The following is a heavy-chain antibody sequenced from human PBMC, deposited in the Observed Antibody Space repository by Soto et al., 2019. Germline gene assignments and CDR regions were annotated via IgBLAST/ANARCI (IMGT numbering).Heavy chain of an antibody. V-gene: IGHV4-59*01. CDR2: IYYLGST. Sequence: SETLSLTCSVSGGSMSEYFWSWIRQSPGKGLEWIGYIYYLGSTDYNPSLKSRVTISVDTSKRQFSLRLTSVTAADTGVYYCARDGYDGSGSPYPAYWGPGTQVTVSS. J-gene: IGHJ4*02. CDR1: GGSMSEYF. CDR3: ARDGYDGSGSPYPAY. D-gene: IGHD3-10*01.